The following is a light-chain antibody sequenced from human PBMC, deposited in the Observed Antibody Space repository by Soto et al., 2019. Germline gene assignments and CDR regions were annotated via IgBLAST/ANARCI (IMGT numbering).Light chain of an antibody. CDR1: QSVSSSY. J-gene: IGKJ5*01. CDR3: QQRSNWPPAIT. CDR2: GAS. Sequence: EIVLTQSPVTLSLSPGERATLSCRASQSVSSSYLAWYQQKPGQAPRLLIHGASNRATGIPARFSGSGSGTDFTLTISSLEPEDFAVYYCQQRSNWPPAITFGQGTRLEIK. V-gene: IGKV3D-20*02.